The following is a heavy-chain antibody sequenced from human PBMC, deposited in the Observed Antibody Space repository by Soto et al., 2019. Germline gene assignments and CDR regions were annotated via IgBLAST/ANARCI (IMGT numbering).Heavy chain of an antibody. CDR3: ARDREYCSGGSCYSWGAYYYYYMDV. Sequence: ASVKVSCKASGYTFTSYGISWVRQAPGQGLEWMGWISAYNGNTNYAQKLQGRVTMTTDTSTSTAYMELRSLRSDDTAVYYCARDREYCSGGSCYSWGAYYYYYMDVWGKGTTVTVSS. D-gene: IGHD2-15*01. CDR1: GYTFTSYG. V-gene: IGHV1-18*01. J-gene: IGHJ6*03. CDR2: ISAYNGNT.